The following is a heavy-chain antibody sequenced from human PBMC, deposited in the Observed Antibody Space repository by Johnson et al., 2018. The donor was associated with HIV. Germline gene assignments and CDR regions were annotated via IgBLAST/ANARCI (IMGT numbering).Heavy chain of an antibody. J-gene: IGHJ3*02. CDR1: GFTFSNYD. CDR2: IGTAGDT. CDR3: ARDLTNWGVGDAFDI. V-gene: IGHV3-13*01. Sequence: VQLVESGGGLVQPGGSLRLSCAASGFTFSNYDMHWVHQATGKGLDWVSVIGTAGDTYYLGSVKGRFTISRENAKNSLYLQMNSLGAEDTAVYYCARDLTNWGVGDAFDIWGQGTMVTVSS. D-gene: IGHD7-27*01.